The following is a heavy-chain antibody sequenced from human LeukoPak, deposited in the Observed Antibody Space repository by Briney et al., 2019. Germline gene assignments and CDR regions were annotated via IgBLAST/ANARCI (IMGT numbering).Heavy chain of an antibody. J-gene: IGHJ1*01. D-gene: IGHD4-23*01. CDR1: GGSISSYY. Sequence: PSETLSLTCIVSGGSISSYYWSWIRQPPGKGLEWIGYIHYSGSTNYNPSLKSRVTISVDTSKNQFSLKLTSVTAADTAVYYCARGPYGGTLRHWGQGTLVTVSS. CDR3: ARGPYGGTLRH. V-gene: IGHV4-59*01. CDR2: IHYSGST.